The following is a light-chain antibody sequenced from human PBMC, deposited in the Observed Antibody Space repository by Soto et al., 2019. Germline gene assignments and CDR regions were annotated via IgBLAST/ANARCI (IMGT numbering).Light chain of an antibody. CDR2: SDN. J-gene: IGLJ3*02. CDR1: SSNIGSNY. Sequence: QSVLTQPPSASGTPGRRVTISCSGSSSNIGSNYVYWYRQFPGTAPELLIDSDNQRPSGVPDRFSGSKSGTSASLAISGLRSDDEADYYCATWDDSLSGLVMFGGGTKLTVL. V-gene: IGLV1-47*02. CDR3: ATWDDSLSGLVM.